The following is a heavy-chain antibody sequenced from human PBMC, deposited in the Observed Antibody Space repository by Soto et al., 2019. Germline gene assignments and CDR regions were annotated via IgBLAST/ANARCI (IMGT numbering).Heavy chain of an antibody. CDR1: GFTFSTYW. J-gene: IGHJ4*02. CDR3: ARENHAKFDY. Sequence: GGSLRLSCAASGFTFSTYWMSWVRRAPGKGLEWVASIAQDGAEKHYVDSVKGRFTISKDNAKNSLFLQVDSLRAEDTAVYYCARENHAKFDYWGQGTLVTVSS. V-gene: IGHV3-7*01. CDR2: IAQDGAEK.